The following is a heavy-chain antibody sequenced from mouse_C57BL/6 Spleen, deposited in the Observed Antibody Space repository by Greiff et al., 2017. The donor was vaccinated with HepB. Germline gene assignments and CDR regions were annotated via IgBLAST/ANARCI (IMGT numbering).Heavy chain of an antibody. CDR3: ARREDSSSPNYYAMDY. Sequence: QVQLQQPGTELVKPGASVKLSCKASGYTFTSYWMNWVKQRPGQGLEWIGNINPSNGGTNYNEKFKSKATLTVDKSSSTAYMQLSSLTSEDSAVYYCARREDSSSPNYYAMDYWGQGTSVTVSS. CDR1: GYTFTSYW. J-gene: IGHJ4*01. CDR2: INPSNGGT. D-gene: IGHD3-2*02. V-gene: IGHV1-53*01.